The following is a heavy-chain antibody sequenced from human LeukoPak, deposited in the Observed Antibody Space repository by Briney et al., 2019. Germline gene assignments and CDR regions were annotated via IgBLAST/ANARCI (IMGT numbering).Heavy chain of an antibody. CDR3: VRGRYCSSGRCSESLQY. CDR1: GFTFSSYS. J-gene: IGHJ1*01. Sequence: GGSLRLSCVASGFTFSSYSMTWVRQAPGKALEWVSSISSSTSYIFYADSLKGRITVSRDNAENLLYLQMNYLRDEDTAIYYCVRGRYCSSGRCSESLQYWGRGTLITVSS. D-gene: IGHD2-15*01. CDR2: ISSSTSYI. V-gene: IGHV3-21*06.